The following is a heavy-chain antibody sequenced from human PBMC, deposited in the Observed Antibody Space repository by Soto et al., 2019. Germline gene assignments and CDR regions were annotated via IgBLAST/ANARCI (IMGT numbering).Heavy chain of an antibody. V-gene: IGHV3-23*01. CDR2: ISGSSSGT. J-gene: IGHJ6*02. D-gene: IGHD6-19*01. Sequence: AVGSLRLSCEASGFNFGAYAMSWVRQAPGKGLEWVSGISGSSSGTYYTDSVKGRFTISRDNSKNTVYLQMNSLRGEDTAVYYCAKDRSENFWVYYYAMDVWGQGTAVTVSS. CDR1: GFNFGAYA. CDR3: AKDRSENFWVYYYAMDV.